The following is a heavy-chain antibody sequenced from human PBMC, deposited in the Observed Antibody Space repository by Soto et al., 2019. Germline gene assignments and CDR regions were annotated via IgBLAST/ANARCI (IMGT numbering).Heavy chain of an antibody. CDR1: GFTFSSYA. D-gene: IGHD6-13*01. CDR2: ISGSGGST. CDR3: AKVGYSSSSFGMDV. V-gene: IGHV3-23*01. Sequence: EVQLLESGGGLVQPGGSLRLSCAASGFTFSSYAMSWVRQAPGKGLEWVSAISGSGGSTYYADSVKGRFTISRDNSKNTLYVQMTSLRAEDTAVYYCAKVGYSSSSFGMDVWGQATTVTVSS. J-gene: IGHJ6*02.